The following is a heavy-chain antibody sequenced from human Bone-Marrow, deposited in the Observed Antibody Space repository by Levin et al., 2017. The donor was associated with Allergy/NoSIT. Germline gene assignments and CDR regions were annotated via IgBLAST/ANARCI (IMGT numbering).Heavy chain of an antibody. CDR2: INEDGRDK. V-gene: IGHV3-7*01. CDR3: VRQMGGPNAY. Sequence: GGSLRLSCAASGFTFSSYWMHWVRQAPGRGLEWVANINEDGRDKYHLDSVKGRFTISRDNAKSSLFLQMNSLRAEDTAVYYCVRQMGGPNAYWGQGTLVTVSS. CDR1: GFTFSSYW. J-gene: IGHJ4*02. D-gene: IGHD2-8*01.